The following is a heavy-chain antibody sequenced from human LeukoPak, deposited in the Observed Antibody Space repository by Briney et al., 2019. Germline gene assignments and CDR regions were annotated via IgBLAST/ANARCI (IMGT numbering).Heavy chain of an antibody. Sequence: SETLSLTCTVAGGSISSSSYYWGWIRQPPGKGLEWIGSIYYSGSTYYNPSLKSRVTISVDTSKNQFSLKLSSVTAADTAVYFCARGFRGDNFDCWGQGTLVTVSS. CDR3: ARGFRGDNFDC. CDR1: GGSISSSSYY. V-gene: IGHV4-39*07. D-gene: IGHD7-27*01. J-gene: IGHJ4*02. CDR2: IYYSGST.